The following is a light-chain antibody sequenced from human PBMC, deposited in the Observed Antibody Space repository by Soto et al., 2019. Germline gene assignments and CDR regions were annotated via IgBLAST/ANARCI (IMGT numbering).Light chain of an antibody. V-gene: IGLV4-60*01. CDR2: LEGSGSY. J-gene: IGLJ2*01. CDR3: ETWDSNTVV. CDR1: SGHSSYI. Sequence: QLVLTQSSSASASLGSSVKLTCTLSSGHSSYIIAWHQQQPGKAPRYLMKLEGSGSYNKGSGVPDRFSGSSSGADRYLTISNLQXXDEADYYCETWDSNTVVFGGGTKVTVL.